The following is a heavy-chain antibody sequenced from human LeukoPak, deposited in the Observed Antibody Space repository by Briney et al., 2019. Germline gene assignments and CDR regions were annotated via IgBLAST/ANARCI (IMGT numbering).Heavy chain of an antibody. CDR1: GGSISSGSYY. CDR3: AGGVSIIRGVHFDN. CDR2: VYTSGST. V-gene: IGHV4-61*02. J-gene: IGHJ4*01. D-gene: IGHD3-10*01. Sequence: SETLSLTCSVSGGSISSGSYYWSWIRQSAGKGLEWIGRVYTSGSTDYNPSLKSRVTISLDTSKNQFSLKLASVSAADTAVYFCAGGVSIIRGVHFDNWGRGTLVTVSS.